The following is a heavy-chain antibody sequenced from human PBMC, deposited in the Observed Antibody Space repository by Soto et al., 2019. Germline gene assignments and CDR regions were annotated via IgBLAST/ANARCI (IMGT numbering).Heavy chain of an antibody. CDR1: GGSISSGGYS. CDR3: ASVQAYQPLLFDP. J-gene: IGHJ5*02. CDR2: IYHSGST. Sequence: ASETLSLTCAVSGGSISSGGYSWNWIRQPPGKGLEWIGYIYHSGSTYYNPSLKSRVTISVARSKNQFSLKLSSVTAADTAVYYCASVQAYQPLLFDPWGQGTLVTVSS. D-gene: IGHD2-2*01. V-gene: IGHV4-30-2*01.